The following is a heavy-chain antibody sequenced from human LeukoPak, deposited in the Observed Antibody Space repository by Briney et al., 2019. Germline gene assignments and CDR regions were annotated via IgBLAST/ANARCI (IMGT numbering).Heavy chain of an antibody. Sequence: SETLSLTCAAYGESLNSYYWSWVRQPPGEGLEWIGEIYESGTTEYNRSLKSRVTLSMVPSKQQFSLSLSSVTAADTAVYYCARGAWATRLGSWGLGTPVIVSS. D-gene: IGHD2-15*01. J-gene: IGHJ4*02. CDR3: ARGAWATRLGS. CDR1: GESLNSYY. CDR2: IYESGTT. V-gene: IGHV4-34*01.